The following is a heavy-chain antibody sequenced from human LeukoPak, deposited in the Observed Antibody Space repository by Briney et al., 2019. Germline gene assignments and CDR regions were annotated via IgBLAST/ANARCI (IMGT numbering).Heavy chain of an antibody. D-gene: IGHD3-3*01. J-gene: IGHJ4*02. V-gene: IGHV4-4*07. CDR3: ARGDVGYYDFWSGYPRAFDY. Sequence: SETLSLTCTVSGGSISSYYWNWIRQPAGKGLEWIGRIYTSGSTNYNPSLKSRVTISVDTSKNQFSLKLSSVTAADTAVYYCARGDVGYYDFWSGYPRAFDYWGQGTLVTVSS. CDR2: IYTSGST. CDR1: GGSISSYY.